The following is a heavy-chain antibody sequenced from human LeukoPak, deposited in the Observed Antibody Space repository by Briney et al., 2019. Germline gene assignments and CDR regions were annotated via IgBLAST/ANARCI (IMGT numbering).Heavy chain of an antibody. J-gene: IGHJ4*02. D-gene: IGHD4-17*01. V-gene: IGHV3-73*01. Sequence: PGGSLRLSCATSGFTFNGSALHWVRQASGQGVEWVGRIRSKAHRYATAYAASVKGRFTVSRDDSKNMAYLQMNSLKTEDTAIYYCTRRHYGDYVVDNWGQGTLVTVSS. CDR1: GFTFNGSA. CDR2: IRSKAHRYAT. CDR3: TRRHYGDYVVDN.